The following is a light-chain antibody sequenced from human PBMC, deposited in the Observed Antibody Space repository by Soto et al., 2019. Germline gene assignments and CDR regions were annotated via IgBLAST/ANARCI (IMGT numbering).Light chain of an antibody. J-gene: IGKJ1*01. Sequence: VLTQSPDTLSLSPGERATLSCRASQSVSSNYLAWYQQKLGQAPRLLIYDASRRATGIPDRFSRSGSGTDFTLTISRLEPEDFVVYYCQQYGRSPTFGQGTKVDIK. CDR1: QSVSSNY. CDR3: QQYGRSPT. V-gene: IGKV3-20*01. CDR2: DAS.